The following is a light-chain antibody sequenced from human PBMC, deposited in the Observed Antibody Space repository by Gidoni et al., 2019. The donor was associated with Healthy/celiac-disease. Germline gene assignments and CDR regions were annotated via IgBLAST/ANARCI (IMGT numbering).Light chain of an antibody. Sequence: DIQMTQSPSTLAASVGDRVTITCRASQSIRSLLAWYQQKPGKAPKLMIYKASSLESGVPSMFSGSGSGTEFTLTISSLQPDDFATYYCQQYNSYPWTFGQGTKVEIK. CDR1: QSIRSL. J-gene: IGKJ1*01. V-gene: IGKV1-5*03. CDR3: QQYNSYPWT. CDR2: KAS.